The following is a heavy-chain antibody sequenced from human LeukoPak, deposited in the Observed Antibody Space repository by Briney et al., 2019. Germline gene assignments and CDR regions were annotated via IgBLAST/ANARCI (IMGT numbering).Heavy chain of an antibody. CDR3: ARARITIFGVVIIPLDY. V-gene: IGHV1-18*01. J-gene: IGHJ4*02. D-gene: IGHD3-3*01. CDR1: GYTFTSYG. Sequence: VASVKVSCKASGYTFTSYGISWVRQAPGQGLEWMGWISAYNGNTNYAQKLQGRVTMTTDTSTSTAHMELRSLRSDDTAVYYCARARITIFGVVIIPLDYWGQGTLVTVSS. CDR2: ISAYNGNT.